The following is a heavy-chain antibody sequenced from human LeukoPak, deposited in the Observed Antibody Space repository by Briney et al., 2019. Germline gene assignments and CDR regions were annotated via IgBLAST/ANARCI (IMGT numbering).Heavy chain of an antibody. CDR1: GASINNNF. CDR2: IYSSGSA. V-gene: IGHV4-59*08. D-gene: IGHD3-22*01. Sequence: SETLSLTCTVSGASINNNFWTWIRQPPGKGLEWIGYIYSSGSANYNPSLKSRVIISGDTSKNQISLNLTSVTAADTAVYFCARHRDYYDTWGHGTLVTVSS. J-gene: IGHJ4*01. CDR3: ARHRDYYDT.